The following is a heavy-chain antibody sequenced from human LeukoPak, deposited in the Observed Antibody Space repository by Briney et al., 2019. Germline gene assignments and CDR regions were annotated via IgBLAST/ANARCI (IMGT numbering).Heavy chain of an antibody. CDR2: IYYSGST. CDR1: GGSISSGGYY. V-gene: IGHV4-31*03. J-gene: IGHJ4*02. Sequence: SETLSLTCTVSGGSISSGGYYWSWLRQHPGKGLEWIGYIYYSGSTYYNPSLKSRVTISVDTSKNQFSLKLSSVTAADTAVYYCARGSSSWYGYQDYWGQGTLVTVSS. CDR3: ARGSSSWYGYQDY. D-gene: IGHD6-13*01.